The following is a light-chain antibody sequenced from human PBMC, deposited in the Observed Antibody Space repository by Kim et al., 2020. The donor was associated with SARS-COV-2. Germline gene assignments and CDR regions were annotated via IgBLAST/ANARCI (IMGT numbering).Light chain of an antibody. CDR3: CSYAGSSIWV. CDR1: RGDVRSYNL. Sequence: GHSITAACTGTRGDVRSYNLVSWYQQHPGKAPKLMIYEVSTRPSGVSNRFSGSKSGNTASLTISGLQAEDEADYYCCSYAGSSIWVFGGGTKLTVL. CDR2: EVS. J-gene: IGLJ3*02. V-gene: IGLV2-23*02.